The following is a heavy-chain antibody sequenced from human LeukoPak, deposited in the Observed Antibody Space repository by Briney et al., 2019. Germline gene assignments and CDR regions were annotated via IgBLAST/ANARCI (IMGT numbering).Heavy chain of an antibody. J-gene: IGHJ4*02. Sequence: GGSLRLSCAGSGFTFSNYWIHWVRHVPGKGLVWVSRINGDGRTTNYADSVKGRFTISRDNARNTVYLQMNSLRPEDTAVYFCAGGRGSYGLWDSWGQGTPVAVSS. CDR2: INGDGRTT. CDR3: AGGRGSYGLWDS. V-gene: IGHV3-74*01. CDR1: GFTFSNYW. D-gene: IGHD1-26*01.